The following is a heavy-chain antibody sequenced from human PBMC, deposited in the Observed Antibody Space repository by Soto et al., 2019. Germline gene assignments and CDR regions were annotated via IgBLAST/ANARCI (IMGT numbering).Heavy chain of an antibody. CDR3: ASRVYISSSRGFAC. D-gene: IGHD6-6*01. V-gene: IGHV1-69*12. CDR2: IIPIFGTA. CDR1: GGTFNNYA. J-gene: IGHJ4*02. Sequence: QVQLVQSGAEVKKPGSSVKVSCKASGGTFNNYAVSWVRQAPGQGLEWVGEIIPIFGTANHAQNFQGRVTINADESTGTVYMDLSSLKSEDTAVYYCASRVYISSSRGFACWGQGTLVTVSS.